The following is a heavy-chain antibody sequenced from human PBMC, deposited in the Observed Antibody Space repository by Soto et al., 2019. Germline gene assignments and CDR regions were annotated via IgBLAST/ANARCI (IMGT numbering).Heavy chain of an antibody. D-gene: IGHD3-16*01. Sequence: SETLSLTCTVSGGSISSGDYYWSWIRQPPGKGLEWIGYIYYSGSTYYNPSLKSRVTISVDTSKNQFSLRLSSVTAADTAVYYCARVGGINWFDPWGQGTLVTVSS. V-gene: IGHV4-30-4*01. CDR3: ARVGGINWFDP. J-gene: IGHJ5*02. CDR1: GGSISSGDYY. CDR2: IYYSGST.